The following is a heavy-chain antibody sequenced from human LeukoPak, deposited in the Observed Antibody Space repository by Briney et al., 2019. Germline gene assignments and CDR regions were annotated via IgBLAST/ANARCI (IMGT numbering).Heavy chain of an antibody. CDR1: GGTFISYA. D-gene: IGHD6-6*01. V-gene: IGHV1-69*01. Sequence: SVKVSCKASGGTFISYAISWVRQAPGQGLEWMGGTIPIFGTANYAQKFQGRVTITADESTSTAYMELSSLRSEDTAVYYCARYSSSPPYYYYYGMDVWGQGTTVTVSS. J-gene: IGHJ6*02. CDR2: TIPIFGTA. CDR3: ARYSSSPPYYYYYGMDV.